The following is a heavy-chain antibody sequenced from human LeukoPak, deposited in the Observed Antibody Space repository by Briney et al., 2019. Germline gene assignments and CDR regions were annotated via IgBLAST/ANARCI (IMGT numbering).Heavy chain of an antibody. CDR3: ARGPRYFDWFDLLDP. CDR2: ISSSSTTI. CDR1: GFTFSDYY. D-gene: IGHD3-9*01. V-gene: IGHV3-11*04. J-gene: IGHJ5*02. Sequence: PGGSLRLSCSASGFTFSDYYMTWLRQAPGKGLECVSYISSSSTTIYYADSVKGRFTISRDNAKNSLYLQMNSLGAEDTAVYYCARGPRYFDWFDLLDPWGQGTLVTVSS.